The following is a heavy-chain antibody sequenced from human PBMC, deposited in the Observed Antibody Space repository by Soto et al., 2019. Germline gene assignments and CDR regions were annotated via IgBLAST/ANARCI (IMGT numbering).Heavy chain of an antibody. D-gene: IGHD3-16*02. V-gene: IGHV4-59*12. J-gene: IGHJ4*02. CDR1: GGSISSYY. Sequence: SETLSLTCTVDGGSISSYYWSWIRQPPGKGLEWIGDINYSGSTNYNPSLKSRVTISVDTSKNQFSLKLSSVTAADTAVYYCARGFYYDYIWGSYRSPYFDYWGQGTLVTVS. CDR3: ARGFYYDYIWGSYRSPYFDY. CDR2: INYSGST.